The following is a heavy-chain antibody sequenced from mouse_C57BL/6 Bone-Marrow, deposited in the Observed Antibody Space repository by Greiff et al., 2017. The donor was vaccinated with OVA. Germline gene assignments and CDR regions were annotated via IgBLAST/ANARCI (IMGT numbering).Heavy chain of an antibody. CDR1: GYSITSDY. Sequence: EVKLMESGPGLAKPSQTLSLTCSVTGYSITSDYWNWIRKFPGNKLEYMGYISHSGSTYYNPSLKSRISITRDTSKNQYYLELNSVTTENTATYYCARLGGDNGYYKDYFDYWGQGTTLTVSS. CDR3: ARLGGDNGYYKDYFDY. D-gene: IGHD2-3*01. J-gene: IGHJ2*01. CDR2: ISHSGST. V-gene: IGHV3-8*01.